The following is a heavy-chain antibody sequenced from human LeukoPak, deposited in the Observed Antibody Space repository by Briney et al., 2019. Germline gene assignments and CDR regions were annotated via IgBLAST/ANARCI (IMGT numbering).Heavy chain of an antibody. Sequence: SETLSLTCTVSGGSISSYYWSWIRQPPGKGLEWIGYIYYSGSTNYNPSLKSRVTISVDTSKTQFSLKLSSVTAADTAVYYCARSRSDWYGYYYYYMDIWGKGTTVTVSS. CDR2: IYYSGST. D-gene: IGHD6-19*01. CDR3: ARSRSDWYGYYYYYMDI. J-gene: IGHJ6*03. CDR1: GGSISSYY. V-gene: IGHV4-59*01.